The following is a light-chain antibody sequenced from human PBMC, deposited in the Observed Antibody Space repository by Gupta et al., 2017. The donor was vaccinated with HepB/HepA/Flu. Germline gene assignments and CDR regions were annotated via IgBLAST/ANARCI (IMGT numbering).Light chain of an antibody. J-gene: IGLJ2*01. Sequence: QSVLTQPPSVSGAPGQSVTISCPGSSSNIGAGYDVHWYQQLPGTAPKLLIYGNSKRPSGGPDRFSGSKSGTSASLAITGLQAEDEADYYCQSYDSSLSGVVFGGGTKLTVL. CDR1: SSNIGAGYD. CDR3: QSYDSSLSGVV. V-gene: IGLV1-40*01. CDR2: GNS.